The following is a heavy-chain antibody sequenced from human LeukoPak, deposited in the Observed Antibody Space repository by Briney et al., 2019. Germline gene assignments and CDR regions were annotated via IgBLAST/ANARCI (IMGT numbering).Heavy chain of an antibody. J-gene: IGHJ4*02. CDR3: ARDVDYFDY. CDR1: GFAFSSYE. V-gene: IGHV3-48*03. CDR2: ISSSGSTI. Sequence: GGSLRLSCAASGFAFSSYEMNWVRQAPGKGLEWVSYISSSGSTIYYADSVKGRFTISRDNAKNSLYLQMNSLRAEDTAVYYCARDVDYFDYWGQGTLVTVSS.